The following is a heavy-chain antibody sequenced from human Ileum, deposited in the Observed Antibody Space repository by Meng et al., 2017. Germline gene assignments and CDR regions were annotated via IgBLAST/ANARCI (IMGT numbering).Heavy chain of an antibody. CDR2: VKPDAGIGET. V-gene: IGHV1-8*02. J-gene: IGHJ5*02. D-gene: IGHD5-12*01. Sequence: VEFVRSGSGSEYTGAAVESSSKTSGYSLTCQDLNWLRQAPGQGREWMGLVKPDAGIGETGHAQKFRGRVSFSKNVSINTAYMELSSLTSDDTAVYYCARGRSVWGGYAWFDPWGRGTLVTVSS. CDR1: GYSLTCQD. CDR3: ARGRSVWGGYAWFDP.